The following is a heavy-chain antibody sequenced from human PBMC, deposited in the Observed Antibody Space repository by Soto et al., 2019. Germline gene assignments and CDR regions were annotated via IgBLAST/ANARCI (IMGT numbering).Heavy chain of an antibody. CDR3: ARGTRVLEYLSNYYMDV. Sequence: GGSLRLSCAASGFIVSSKYMSWVRQAPGKGLEWVSVIYSGGSTYYADSVKGRFTISRDNSKNTLYLQMNSLRAEDTAVYYCARGTRVLEYLSNYYMDVWGKGTTVTVSS. CDR1: GFIVSSKY. J-gene: IGHJ6*03. V-gene: IGHV3-66*01. D-gene: IGHD3-3*01. CDR2: IYSGGST.